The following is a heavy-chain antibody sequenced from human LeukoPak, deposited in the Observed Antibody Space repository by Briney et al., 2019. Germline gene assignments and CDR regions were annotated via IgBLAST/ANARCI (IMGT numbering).Heavy chain of an antibody. Sequence: GGSLRLSCAASGFTFNDYAMSWVRQVPGRGLQWVSGISGRGGTTYSADYLKGRFTVSRDNSKNTLYLQMNDLRAEDTAEYYCAKGGYCGGTACYFYYMDVWGKGTTVTVSS. CDR1: GFTFNDYA. D-gene: IGHD2-2*01. J-gene: IGHJ6*03. CDR3: AKGGYCGGTACYFYYMDV. CDR2: ISGRGGTT. V-gene: IGHV3-23*01.